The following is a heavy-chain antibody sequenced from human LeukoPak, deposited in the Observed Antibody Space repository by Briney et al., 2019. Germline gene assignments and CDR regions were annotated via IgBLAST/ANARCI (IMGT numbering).Heavy chain of an antibody. V-gene: IGHV3-23*01. J-gene: IGHJ4*02. Sequence: GGSLRLSCAASGFTFNSYSMSWVRQVPGKGLEWVSAISGSGGSTYYADSVKGRFTISRDNSKNTLYLQMNSLRAEDTAVYYCAKDGSCSSTSCYLGYWGQGTLVTVSS. CDR1: GFTFNSYS. CDR3: AKDGSCSSTSCYLGY. D-gene: IGHD2-2*01. CDR2: ISGSGGST.